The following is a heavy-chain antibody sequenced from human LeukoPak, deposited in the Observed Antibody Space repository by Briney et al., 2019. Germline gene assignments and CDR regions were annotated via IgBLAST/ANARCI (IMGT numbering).Heavy chain of an antibody. J-gene: IGHJ4*02. V-gene: IGHV4-59*01. Sequence: ASETLSLTCTVSGGSISSYYWSWIRQPPGKGLEWIGYIYYSGSTNYNPSLKSRVTISVDTSKNQFSLKLSSVTAADTAVYYCARTVIIRGVIMGFDYWGQGTLVTVSS. CDR3: ARTVIIRGVIMGFDY. CDR2: IYYSGST. CDR1: GGSISSYY. D-gene: IGHD3-10*01.